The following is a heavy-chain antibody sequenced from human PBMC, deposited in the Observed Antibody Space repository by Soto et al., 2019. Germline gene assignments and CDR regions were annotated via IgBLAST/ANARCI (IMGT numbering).Heavy chain of an antibody. D-gene: IGHD5-18*01. Sequence: SETLSLTCAVSGGSVSSGDYYWTWIWQPPGKGLEWIGHVYITSNTNYNPSLNSRVTISTDTSNIQLSLKLTSVAAADTAVYNCARITVDTYMIYWLDPWGQGTLVTVSS. CDR1: GGSVSSGDYY. CDR2: VYITSNT. J-gene: IGHJ5*01. CDR3: ARITVDTYMIYWLDP. V-gene: IGHV4-61*08.